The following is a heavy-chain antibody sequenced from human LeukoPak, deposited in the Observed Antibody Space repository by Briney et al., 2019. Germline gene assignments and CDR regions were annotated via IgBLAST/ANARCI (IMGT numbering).Heavy chain of an antibody. Sequence: ASVKVSCKAFGYTFTKEAISWVRQAPGQGLEWMGWISAYNGNTNYAQKLQGRVTMTTDTSTSTAYMGLRSLRSDDTAVYYCARDLEAYCGGDCLGYWGQGTLVTVSS. V-gene: IGHV1-18*01. CDR3: ARDLEAYCGGDCLGY. J-gene: IGHJ4*02. CDR2: ISAYNGNT. D-gene: IGHD2-21*01. CDR1: GYTFTKEA.